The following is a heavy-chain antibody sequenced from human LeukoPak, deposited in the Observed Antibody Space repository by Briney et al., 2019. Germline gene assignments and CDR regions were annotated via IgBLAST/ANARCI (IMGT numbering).Heavy chain of an antibody. CDR3: ARQDYYDSSCLDY. V-gene: IGHV4-59*08. D-gene: IGHD3-22*01. J-gene: IGHJ4*02. Sequence: SETLSLTCTVSGGSISSYYWSWIRQPPGKGLEWIGYIYYSGSTNYNPSLKSRVTISVDTSKNQFSLKLSSVTAADTAVYYCARQDYYDSSCLDYWGQGTLVTVSS. CDR1: GGSISSYY. CDR2: IYYSGST.